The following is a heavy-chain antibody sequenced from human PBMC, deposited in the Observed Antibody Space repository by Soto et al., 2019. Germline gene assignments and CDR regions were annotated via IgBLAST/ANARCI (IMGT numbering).Heavy chain of an antibody. CDR2: ISPISRTP. CDR3: ARGVASSD. D-gene: IGHD2-2*01. J-gene: IGHJ4*02. CDR1: GVTFSSDA. Sequence: QVKLVQSEAEVKKPGSSVKVSCKSSGVTFSSDAISWVRQAPGQGLEWMGGISPISRTPTYAQKFQGRVTISADESTRAADIEVSSLTFEDTALYYCARGVASSDWGQVTLVTVSS. V-gene: IGHV1-69*01.